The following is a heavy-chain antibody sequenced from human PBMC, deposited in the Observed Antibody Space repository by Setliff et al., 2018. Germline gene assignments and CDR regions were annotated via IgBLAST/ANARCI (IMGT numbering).Heavy chain of an antibody. J-gene: IGHJ5*02. CDR2: VHYNGET. Sequence: KPSETLSLTCTVPGASISSHYWSWIRQAPGKGLQWIAYVHYNGETNYNPSLKSRVLISVDTSKNQLSLRVTSVTAADTAVYYCARGSTGAYDPWGQGTLVTVSS. CDR3: ARGSTGAYDP. V-gene: IGHV4-59*11. D-gene: IGHD7-27*01. CDR1: GASISSHY.